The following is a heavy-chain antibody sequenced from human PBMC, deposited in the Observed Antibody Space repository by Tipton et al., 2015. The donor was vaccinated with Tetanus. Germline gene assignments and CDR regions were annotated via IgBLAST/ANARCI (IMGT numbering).Heavy chain of an antibody. CDR2: INPDGRRT. J-gene: IGHJ6*02. CDR3: ARRSLTNYGLDV. D-gene: IGHD1/OR15-1a*01. V-gene: IGHV3-74*01. CDR1: GFTSSSHY. Sequence: SLRLSCVASGFTSSSHYMHWVRRVPGKGLVWVSRINPDGRRTHYADSVKGRFTISRDSAKNTLYLQMSSLRSEDTSIYYCARRSLTNYGLDVWGQGTTVTVSS.